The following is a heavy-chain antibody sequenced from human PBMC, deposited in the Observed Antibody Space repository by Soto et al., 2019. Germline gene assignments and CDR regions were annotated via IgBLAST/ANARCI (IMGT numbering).Heavy chain of an antibody. CDR3: ARAMTLDSSSRPFDY. CDR2: ISYDGSNK. Sequence: GGSLTLSCRASGFTFSSYSMDWVRRAPGKGLEWVAVISYDGSNKYYADSVKGRFTISRDNSKNTLYLQMNSLRAEDTAVYYCARAMTLDSSSRPFDYWGQGTLVTVSS. J-gene: IGHJ4*02. V-gene: IGHV3-30-3*01. D-gene: IGHD6-13*01. CDR1: GFTFSSYS.